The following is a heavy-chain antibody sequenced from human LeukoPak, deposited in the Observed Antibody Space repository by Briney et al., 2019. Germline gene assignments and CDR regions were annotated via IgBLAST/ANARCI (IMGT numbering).Heavy chain of an antibody. CDR1: GGTFSSYA. V-gene: IGHV1-69*06. D-gene: IGHD6-19*01. CDR3: ARVGYSSGWGKYYYYYGMDV. J-gene: IGHJ6*02. CDR2: IIPIFGTA. Sequence: ASVKVSCKASGGTFSSYAISWVRQAPGQGLEWMGGIIPIFGTANYAQKFQGRVTITADKSTSTAYMELSSLRSEDTAVYYCARVGYSSGWGKYYYYYGMDVWGQGTMVTVSS.